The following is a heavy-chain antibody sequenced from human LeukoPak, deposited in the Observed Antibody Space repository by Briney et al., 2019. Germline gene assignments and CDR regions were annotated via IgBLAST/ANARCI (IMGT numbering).Heavy chain of an antibody. Sequence: SETLSLTCAAYGGSFSGNYWSWVRQPPGKGLEWIGEINYRGSTNYNPSLKSLVTISVDTSKNQFSLKVNSVTAADTAVYYCARVPESVGINYFDSWGQGTLVTVST. CDR2: INYRGST. CDR1: GGSFSGNY. V-gene: IGHV4-34*01. J-gene: IGHJ4*02. D-gene: IGHD1-26*01. CDR3: ARVPESVGINYFDS.